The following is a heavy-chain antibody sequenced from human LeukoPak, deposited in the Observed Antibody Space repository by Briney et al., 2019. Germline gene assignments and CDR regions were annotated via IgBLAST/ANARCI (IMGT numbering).Heavy chain of an antibody. V-gene: IGHV4-61*02. J-gene: IGHJ4*02. CDR2: IETSGST. D-gene: IGHD5-24*01. Sequence: SETLSLTCTGSTVSISSGRYYWIWIGQPPERVLEWIGRIETSGSTNYNTSLKSRVIISVDTSKTQFSLSLSSVTAADTAVYYCARDRTGWLQADYWGPGTLVTVSS. CDR1: TVSISSGRYY. CDR3: ARDRTGWLQADY.